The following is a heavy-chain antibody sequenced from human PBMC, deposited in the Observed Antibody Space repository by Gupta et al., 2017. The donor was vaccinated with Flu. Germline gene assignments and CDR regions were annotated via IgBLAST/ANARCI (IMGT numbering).Heavy chain of an antibody. CDR1: GFTFSSYA. J-gene: IGHJ4*02. CDR2: ISGSGGST. Sequence: EVQLLESGGGLVQPGGSLRLSCAASGFTFSSYAMSWVRQAPGKGLEWVSAISGSGGSTYYADSVKGRFTISRDNSKNTLYLQMNSLRAEDTAVYYCAKVRYSGSYYVTPFDYWGQGTLVTVSS. V-gene: IGHV3-23*01. CDR3: AKVRYSGSYYVTPFDY. D-gene: IGHD1-26*01.